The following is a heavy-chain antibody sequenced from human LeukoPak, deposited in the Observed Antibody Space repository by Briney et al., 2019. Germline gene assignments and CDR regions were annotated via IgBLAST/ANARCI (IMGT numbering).Heavy chain of an antibody. V-gene: IGHV1-69*13. CDR3: ARDRQGWGPDYYYGMDV. D-gene: IGHD3-16*01. CDR2: IIPIFGTA. CDR1: GGTFRSYA. J-gene: IGHJ6*02. Sequence: SVKVSCKASGGTFRSYAISWVRQAPGQGREWMGGIIPIFGTANYAQKFQGRVTITADGSTSTAYMELSSLRSEDTAVYYCARDRQGWGPDYYYGMDVWGQGTTVTVSS.